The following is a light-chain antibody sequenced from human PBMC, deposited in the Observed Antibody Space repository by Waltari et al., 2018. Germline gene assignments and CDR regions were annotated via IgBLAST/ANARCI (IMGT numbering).Light chain of an antibody. CDR2: EAS. V-gene: IGKV1-33*01. CDR1: QDISNY. CDR3: QQYDDLPYT. Sequence: DIQMTQSPSSLSPSVGDRVTITCQASQDISNYLNWYQQKPGKAPELLIYEASKLETGVPSRFSGSGSGTDFTFTISSLQPEDIATYYCQQYDDLPYTFGQGTKLEIK. J-gene: IGKJ2*01.